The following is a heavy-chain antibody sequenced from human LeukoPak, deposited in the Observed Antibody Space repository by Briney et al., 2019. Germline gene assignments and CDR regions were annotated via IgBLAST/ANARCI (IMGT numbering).Heavy chain of an antibody. CDR2: INHSGST. CDR1: GGSFSGYY. CDR3: ARTQVLRYFDWLPWNYYYGMDA. J-gene: IGHJ6*02. V-gene: IGHV4-34*01. D-gene: IGHD3-9*01. Sequence: PSETLSLTCAVYGGSFSGYYWSWIRQPPGKGLEWIGEINHSGSTNYNPSLKSRVTISVDTSKNQFSLKLSSVTAADTAVYYCARTQVLRYFDWLPWNYYYGMDAWGQGTTVTVSS.